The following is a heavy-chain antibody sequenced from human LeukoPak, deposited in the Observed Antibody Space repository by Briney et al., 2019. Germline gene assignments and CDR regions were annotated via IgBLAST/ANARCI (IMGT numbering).Heavy chain of an antibody. D-gene: IGHD3-3*01. CDR1: GGSISSSSYY. CDR3: ARHGSIFGVAPVRY. J-gene: IGHJ4*02. CDR2: IYYSGST. Sequence: SETLSLTCTVSGGSISSSSYYWGWIRQPPGKGLEWIGSIYYSGSTYYNPSLKSRVTISVDTSKNQFSLKLSSVTAADTAVYYCARHGSIFGVAPVRYWGQGTLVTVSS. V-gene: IGHV4-39*01.